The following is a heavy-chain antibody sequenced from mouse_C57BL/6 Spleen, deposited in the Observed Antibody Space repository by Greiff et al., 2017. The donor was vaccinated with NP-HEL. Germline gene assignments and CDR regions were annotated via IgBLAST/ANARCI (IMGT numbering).Heavy chain of an antibody. CDR1: GFTFSSYA. Sequence: EVQLQESGGGLVKPGGSLKLSCAASGFTFSSYAMSWVRQTPEKRLEWVATISDGGSYTYYPDNVKGRFTISRDNAKNNLYLQMSHLKSEDTAMYYCARERGYYFDYWGQGTTLTVSS. CDR2: ISDGGSYT. J-gene: IGHJ2*01. V-gene: IGHV5-4*01. CDR3: ARERGYYFDY.